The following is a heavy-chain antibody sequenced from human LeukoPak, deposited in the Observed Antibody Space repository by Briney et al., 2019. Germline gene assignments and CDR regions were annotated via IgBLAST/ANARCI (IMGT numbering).Heavy chain of an antibody. CDR3: AREPPGYSSSYGGGDY. CDR2: IIPNSGGT. V-gene: IGHV1-2*02. CDR1: GYTFTGYY. D-gene: IGHD6-13*01. Sequence: ASVKVSCKASGYTFTGYYMHWVRQAPGQGLEWMGWIIPNSGGTNYAQKFQGRVTMTRDTSISTAYMELSRLRSDDTAVYYCAREPPGYSSSYGGGDYWGQGTLVTVSS. J-gene: IGHJ4*02.